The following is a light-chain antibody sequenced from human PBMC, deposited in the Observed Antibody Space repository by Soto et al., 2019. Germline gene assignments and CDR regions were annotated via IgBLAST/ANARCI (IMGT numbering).Light chain of an antibody. J-gene: IGLJ1*01. CDR3: SSYTSSSTHYV. Sequence: QSALTQPASVSGSPGQSITISCTGTSSDVGGYNYVSWYQQHPGKAHKLMIYDVSNRPSGVSNRFSGSKSGNTASLTISGLQAEDEADYYCSSYTSSSTHYVFGTGTRSPS. CDR2: DVS. V-gene: IGLV2-14*01. CDR1: SSDVGGYNY.